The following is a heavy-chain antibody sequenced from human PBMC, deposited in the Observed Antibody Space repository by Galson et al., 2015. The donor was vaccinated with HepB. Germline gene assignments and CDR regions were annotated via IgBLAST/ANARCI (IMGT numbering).Heavy chain of an antibody. Sequence: CAISGDSVSNNSAAWNWIRQSPSRGLEWLGRTYYRSKWSNDYAVSVKSRIIINPDISKNQFSLQLNSVTPEDTAVYYCARDSQWLVFFDNWGQGTLDTVSS. D-gene: IGHD6-19*01. CDR1: GDSVSNNSAA. J-gene: IGHJ4*02. CDR2: TYYRSKWSN. V-gene: IGHV6-1*01. CDR3: ARDSQWLVFFDN.